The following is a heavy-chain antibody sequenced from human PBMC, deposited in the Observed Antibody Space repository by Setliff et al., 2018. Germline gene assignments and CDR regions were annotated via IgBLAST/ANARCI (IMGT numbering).Heavy chain of an antibody. J-gene: IGHJ6*03. CDR2: TIPVFGTT. CDR3: ARVVGSGHYYYYYMDV. V-gene: IGHV1-69*13. CDR1: GGTFSSYG. Sequence: GASVKVSCKASGGTFSSYGISWVRQAPGQGLEWMGGTIPVFGTTDYAQKFQGRVTITADESTSTAYMELSSLRSEDTAVYYCARVVGSGHYYYYYMDVWGKGTTVTVSS. D-gene: IGHD2-2*03.